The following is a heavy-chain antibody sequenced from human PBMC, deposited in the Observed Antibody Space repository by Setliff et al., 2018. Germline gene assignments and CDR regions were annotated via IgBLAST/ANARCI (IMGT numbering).Heavy chain of an antibody. V-gene: IGHV3-23*01. CDR3: AKRGSNGCLEGS. J-gene: IGHJ5*02. Sequence: PGGSLRLSCAASGFNFSIYTMTWVRQAPGKGLEWVSSIPSTGSRTDYADSVQGRFIVSRDNSKNTLYLEMNTLRTDDTALYYCAKRGSNGCLEGSWGQGTLGTVSS. CDR1: GFNFSIYT. D-gene: IGHD6-19*01. CDR2: IPSTGSRT.